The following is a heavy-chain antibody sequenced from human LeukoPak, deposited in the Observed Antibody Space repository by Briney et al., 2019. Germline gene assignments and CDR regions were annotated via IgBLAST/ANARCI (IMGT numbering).Heavy chain of an antibody. CDR1: GFTFSSYG. V-gene: IGHV3-33*01. CDR3: ARDQGLHVDTAMALDY. D-gene: IGHD5-18*01. Sequence: PGGSLRLSCAASGFTFSSYGMHWVRQAPGKGLEWVAVIWYDGSNKYYADSVKGRFTISRDNSKNTLYLQMNSLRAEDTAVYYCARDQGLHVDTAMALDYWGQGTLVTVSS. CDR2: IWYDGSNK. J-gene: IGHJ4*02.